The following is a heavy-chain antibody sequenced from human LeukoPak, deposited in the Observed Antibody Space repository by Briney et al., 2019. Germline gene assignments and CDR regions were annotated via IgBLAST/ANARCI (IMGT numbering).Heavy chain of an antibody. CDR1: GFTFSSYA. V-gene: IGHV3-23*01. J-gene: IGHJ4*02. D-gene: IGHD2-15*01. Sequence: QPGGSLRLSCAASGFTFSSYAMSWVRQAPGKGLEWVSAISGSGGSTYYADSVKGRFTISRDNSKNTLYLQMNSLRAEDTAVYYCAKLEGCSGGSCYGYYFDYWGQGTLVTVSS. CDR3: AKLEGCSGGSCYGYYFDY. CDR2: ISGSGGST.